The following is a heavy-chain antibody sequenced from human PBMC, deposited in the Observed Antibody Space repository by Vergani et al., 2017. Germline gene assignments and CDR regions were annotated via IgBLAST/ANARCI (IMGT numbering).Heavy chain of an antibody. Sequence: EVQLVESGGGLVKPGGSLRLSCAASGFTFSSYSMNWVRQAPGKGLKWVSSISSSSSYIYYADSVKSRFTISRDNAKNSLYLQMNSLRAEDTAVYYCARETYCGGDCYPDAFDIWGQGTMVTVSS. V-gene: IGHV3-21*01. CDR1: GFTFSSYS. J-gene: IGHJ3*02. CDR3: ARETYCGGDCYPDAFDI. CDR2: ISSSSSYI. D-gene: IGHD2-21*02.